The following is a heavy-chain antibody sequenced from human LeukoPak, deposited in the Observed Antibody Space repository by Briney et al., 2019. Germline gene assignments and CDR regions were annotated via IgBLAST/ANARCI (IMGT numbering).Heavy chain of an antibody. CDR3: ARDLKPVLVTALTWFDP. V-gene: IGHV3-21*01. CDR1: GFTFSSDS. Sequence: GGXXRLSCAASGFTFSSDSMNWVRQAPGKGLEWVSSISSCLLYIYYAPPVKALFTISTHNAKNSLYLHMNRLRAEDTAVYYCARDLKPVLVTALTWFDPWGQGTLVTVSS. CDR2: ISSCLLYI. J-gene: IGHJ5*02. D-gene: IGHD2-21*02.